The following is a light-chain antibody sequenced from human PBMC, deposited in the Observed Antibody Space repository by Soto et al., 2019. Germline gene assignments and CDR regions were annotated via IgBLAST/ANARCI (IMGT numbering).Light chain of an antibody. CDR2: DAS. V-gene: IGKV1-5*01. Sequence: DIQMTQSPSSLSASLRDRVTITCRASQSISGSLNWYQQKPGEAPKLLIYDASALPRGVPSRFSGSGSGTKFTLTIASLQPDDFATYYCQQYETFSGTFGPGTKVDIK. CDR3: QQYETFSGT. CDR1: QSISGS. J-gene: IGKJ1*01.